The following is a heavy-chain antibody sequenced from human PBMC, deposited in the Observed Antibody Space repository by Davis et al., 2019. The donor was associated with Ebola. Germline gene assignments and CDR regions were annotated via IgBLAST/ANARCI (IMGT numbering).Heavy chain of an antibody. J-gene: IGHJ3*02. CDR3: VQKHTIVVVTAIRSDAFDI. CDR1: GFTFSSYG. D-gene: IGHD2-21*02. Sequence: GESLKISCAASGFTFSSYGMHWVRQAPGKGLEWVAFIRYDGSNKYYADSVKGRFTISRDNSKNTLYLQMNSLRAEDTAVYYCVQKHTIVVVTAIRSDAFDIWGQGTMVTVSS. V-gene: IGHV3-30*02. CDR2: IRYDGSNK.